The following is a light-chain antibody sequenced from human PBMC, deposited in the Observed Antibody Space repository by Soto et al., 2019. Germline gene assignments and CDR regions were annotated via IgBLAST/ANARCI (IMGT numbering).Light chain of an antibody. CDR3: QQYGSSPTT. CDR1: QSVSSSY. CDR2: GAS. V-gene: IGKV3-20*01. J-gene: IGKJ5*01. Sequence: ETVLTQSPGTLSLSPGERATLSCRVSQSVSSSYLAWYQQKPGQAPRLLIYGASSRATGIPDRFSGSGSGTDFTLTISRLEPEDFAVYYCQQYGSSPTTFGQGTRLEI.